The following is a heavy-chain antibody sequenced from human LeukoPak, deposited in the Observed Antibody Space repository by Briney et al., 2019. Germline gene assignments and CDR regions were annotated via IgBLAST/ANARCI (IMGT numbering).Heavy chain of an antibody. Sequence: GGSLRLSCAASGFTFSSYSMNWVRQAPGKGLEWVAVISYDGSNKYYADSVKGRFTISRDNSKNTLYLQMNSLRAEDTAVYYCAKDLISPRGFDYYYGMDVWGQGTTVTVSS. D-gene: IGHD2-8*01. CDR2: ISYDGSNK. J-gene: IGHJ6*02. CDR1: GFTFSSYS. CDR3: AKDLISPRGFDYYYGMDV. V-gene: IGHV3-30*18.